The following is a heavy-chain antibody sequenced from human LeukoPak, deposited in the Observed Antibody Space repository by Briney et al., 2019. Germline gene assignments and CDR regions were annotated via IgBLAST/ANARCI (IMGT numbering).Heavy chain of an antibody. D-gene: IGHD3-10*01. V-gene: IGHV3-48*01. CDR1: GFTFSNYS. Sequence: GGSLRLSCAASGFTFSNYSMNWVRQAPGEGLEWVSYISSSRTTSYADSVKGRFTISRDNAKNSLYLQMNSLRAEDTAVYYCARDLEGSGSFYRPSYDYWGQGTLVTVSS. CDR2: ISSSRTT. CDR3: ARDLEGSGSFYRPSYDY. J-gene: IGHJ4*02.